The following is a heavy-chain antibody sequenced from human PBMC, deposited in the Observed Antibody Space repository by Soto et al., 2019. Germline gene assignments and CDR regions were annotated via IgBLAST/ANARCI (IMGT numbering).Heavy chain of an antibody. V-gene: IGHV1-18*04. D-gene: IGHD5-18*01. Sequence: ASVKVSFKASGYPFTSYGISWVRQAPGQGLEWMGWISAYNGNTNYAQKLQGRVTMTTDTSTSTAYMELRSLRSDDTAVYYCARARRGYSYGYFDYWGQGTMVTVSS. CDR2: ISAYNGNT. J-gene: IGHJ4*02. CDR3: ARARRGYSYGYFDY. CDR1: GYPFTSYG.